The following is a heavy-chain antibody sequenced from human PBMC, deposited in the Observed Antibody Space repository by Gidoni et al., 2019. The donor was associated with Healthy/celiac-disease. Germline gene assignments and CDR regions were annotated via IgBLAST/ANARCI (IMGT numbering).Heavy chain of an antibody. Sequence: QVQLVQSGAEVKKPGYSGKVSCKDSGGTFSRYAISWVRQAPGQGLEWMGGILPIFGTANYAQKFQGRVTITADKSPSTAYMELSSLRSEDTAVYYCARGKEYSSSGEGSYYYYYYMDVWGKGTTVTVSS. CDR2: ILPIFGTA. CDR3: ARGKEYSSSGEGSYYYYYYMDV. J-gene: IGHJ6*03. V-gene: IGHV1-69*06. CDR1: GGTFSRYA. D-gene: IGHD6-13*01.